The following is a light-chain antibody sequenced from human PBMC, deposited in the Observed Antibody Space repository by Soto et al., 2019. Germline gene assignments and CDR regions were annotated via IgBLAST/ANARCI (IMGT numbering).Light chain of an antibody. V-gene: IGLV1-40*01. J-gene: IGLJ3*02. Sequence: QSVLTQPPSVSGAPGQRVTISCTGSSSNIGAGYDVHWYQQLPGTAPKLLIYGNSNRPSGVPVRFSGSKSGTSASLAITGLLPEDEADYYCQSYDSSLSGWVFGGGTKVTVL. CDR2: GNS. CDR1: SSNIGAGYD. CDR3: QSYDSSLSGWV.